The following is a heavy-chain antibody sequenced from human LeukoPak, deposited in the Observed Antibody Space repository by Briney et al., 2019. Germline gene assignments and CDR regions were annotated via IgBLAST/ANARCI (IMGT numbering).Heavy chain of an antibody. V-gene: IGHV4-39*01. Sequence: PSETLSLTCTVSGGSISSGSYYWGWIRQPPGKGLEWIGSIYYSGSTYYNPSLKSRVTISVDTSKNQFSLKLSSVTAADTAVYYCWVVPYRQVFDYWGQGTLVTVSS. CDR2: IYYSGST. CDR1: GGSISSGSYY. CDR3: WVVPYRQVFDY. D-gene: IGHD2-2*01. J-gene: IGHJ4*02.